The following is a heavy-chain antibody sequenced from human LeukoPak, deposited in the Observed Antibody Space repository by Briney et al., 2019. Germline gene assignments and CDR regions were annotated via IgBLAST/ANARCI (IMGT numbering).Heavy chain of an antibody. D-gene: IGHD6-19*01. CDR2: VYYSGSA. CDR1: GGSISSCY. J-gene: IGHJ4*02. Sequence: SETLSLTCSVSGGSISSCYWNWIRQPPGKGLEWIGFVYYSGSATYNPSLKSRVTISVDTSKNHFSLNLTSVTTADTAVYYCARRGHSSGWPNVDYWGQGTLVTVSS. CDR3: ARRGHSSGWPNVDY. V-gene: IGHV4-59*01.